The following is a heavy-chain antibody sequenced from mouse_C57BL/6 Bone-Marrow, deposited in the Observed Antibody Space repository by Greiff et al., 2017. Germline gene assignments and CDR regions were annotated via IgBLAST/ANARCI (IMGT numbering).Heavy chain of an antibody. Sequence: LVESGAELVRPGASVKLSCKASGYTFTDYYINWVKQRPGQGLEWIARIYPGSGNNYYTAQFKGKATLTAEKSSSTAYMQLSSLTSEDSAVYFCARRVPLLYWYCDVWGTGTTVTVSS. CDR3: ARRVPLLYWYCDV. CDR1: GYTFTDYY. V-gene: IGHV1-76*01. CDR2: IYPGSGNN. J-gene: IGHJ1*03.